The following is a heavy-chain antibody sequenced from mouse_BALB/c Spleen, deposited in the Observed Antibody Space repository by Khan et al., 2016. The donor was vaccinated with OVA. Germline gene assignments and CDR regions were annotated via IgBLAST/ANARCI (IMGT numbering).Heavy chain of an antibody. CDR1: GFNINDYY. CDR3: ARSGYPAWFSY. CDR2: IDPENGEY. J-gene: IGHJ3*01. V-gene: IGHV14-1*02. Sequence: VQLQQSGAELVRPGALVKLSCKASGFNINDYYMHWVKQRPEQGLEWIGWIDPENGEYVYDPKFTGKAIITADTSSNTAYLQRSSLTSEDTVVYYCARSGYPAWFSYWGQGTLVTVST.